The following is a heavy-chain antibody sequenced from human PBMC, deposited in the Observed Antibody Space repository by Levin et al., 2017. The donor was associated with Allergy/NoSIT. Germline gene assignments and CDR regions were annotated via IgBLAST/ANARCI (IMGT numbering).Heavy chain of an antibody. CDR3: ARELGTDSSGWYVFDY. Sequence: PGGSLRLSCAASGFTFSSYSLNWVRQAPGKGLEWVSSISSTSNYIYYADSVKGRFTISRDNAKNSLYLQMNSLRAEDTAVYFCARELGTDSSGWYVFDYWGQGTLVTVSS. J-gene: IGHJ4*02. V-gene: IGHV3-21*01. D-gene: IGHD6-19*01. CDR2: ISSTSNYI. CDR1: GFTFSSYS.